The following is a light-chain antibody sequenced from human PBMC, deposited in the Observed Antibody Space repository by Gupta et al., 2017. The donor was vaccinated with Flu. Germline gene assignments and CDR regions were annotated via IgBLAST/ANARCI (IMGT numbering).Light chain of an antibody. Sequence: DIQMTQSPSSLSASVGDRVTITCRTSHGINNHLAWYQHKPGKAPKLLISAASTLQSGVPSRFSDGGSGTDFTLTISSLQPEDVATYYCQRGNCAPRTFGQGTKVEIK. J-gene: IGKJ1*01. V-gene: IGKV1-27*01. CDR2: AAS. CDR3: QRGNCAPRT. CDR1: HGINNH.